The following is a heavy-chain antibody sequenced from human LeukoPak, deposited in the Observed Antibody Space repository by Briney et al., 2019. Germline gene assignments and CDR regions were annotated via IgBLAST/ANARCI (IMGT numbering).Heavy chain of an antibody. Sequence: GGSLRLSCAASGFTFSSYWMSWVRQAPGKGLEWVANIKQDGSEKYYADSVKGRFTISRDNSKNTLYLQMNSLRAEDTAVYYCARVAGSGSYYRYGMDVWGQGTTVTVSS. V-gene: IGHV3-7*01. CDR1: GFTFSSYW. CDR2: IKQDGSEK. J-gene: IGHJ6*02. D-gene: IGHD3-10*01. CDR3: ARVAGSGSYYRYGMDV.